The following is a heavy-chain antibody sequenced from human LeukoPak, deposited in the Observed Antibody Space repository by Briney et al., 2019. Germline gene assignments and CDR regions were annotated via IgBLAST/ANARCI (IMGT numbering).Heavy chain of an antibody. J-gene: IGHJ3*02. CDR1: GFTFSSCA. Sequence: PGGSLRLSCGASGFTFSSCAMSWVRQAPGKGLEWVSAITSNGGTTYYADSVKGRFTISRDNSKNTLYLQMNSLRAEDTAVFYCAKDRLTIDAFDIWGQGTMVTVSS. V-gene: IGHV3-23*01. CDR2: ITSNGGTT. D-gene: IGHD1-14*01. CDR3: AKDRLTIDAFDI.